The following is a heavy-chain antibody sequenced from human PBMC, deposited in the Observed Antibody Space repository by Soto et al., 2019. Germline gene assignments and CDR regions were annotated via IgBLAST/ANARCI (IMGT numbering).Heavy chain of an antibody. CDR1: GFTFSSYW. D-gene: IGHD1-26*01. CDR2: IKKDGSEK. J-gene: IGHJ3*02. CDR3: ARSGAHDAFDI. Sequence: GGSLRLSCEASGFTFSSYWMSWVRQGLGKGLEWVANIKKDGSEKYYVDSVKGRFAISRDNAKNSLYLQMNSLRAEDTAVYYCARSGAHDAFDIWGQGTMVTVSS. V-gene: IGHV3-7*03.